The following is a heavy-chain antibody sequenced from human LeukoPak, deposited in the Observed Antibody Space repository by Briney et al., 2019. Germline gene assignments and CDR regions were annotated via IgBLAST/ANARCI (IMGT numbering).Heavy chain of an antibody. CDR2: IYYSGST. CDR1: GGSISSSGYY. Sequence: PSETLSLTCTVSGGSISSSGYYWGWIRQPPGKGLEWIGSIYYSGSTYYNPSLKSRVTVSVDTSKNQFSLNLSSVTAADTAVYYCVRGSTLRHYQYWGQGTLVTVSS. D-gene: IGHD3-16*01. V-gene: IGHV4-39*01. J-gene: IGHJ4*02. CDR3: VRGSTLRHYQY.